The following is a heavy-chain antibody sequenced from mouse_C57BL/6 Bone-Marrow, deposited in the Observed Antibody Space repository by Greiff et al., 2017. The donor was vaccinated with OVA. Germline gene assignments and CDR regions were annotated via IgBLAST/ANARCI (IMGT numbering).Heavy chain of an antibody. CDR1: EYEFPSHD. V-gene: IGHV5-2*01. CDR3: ARPTARAMDFDY. J-gene: IGHJ2*01. CDR2: INSDGGST. D-gene: IGHD3-1*01. Sequence: DVMLVESWGGLVQPGESLKLSCESNEYEFPSHDMSWVRKTPEKRLELVAAINSDGGSTYYPDTMERRFIISRDNTKKTLYLQMSSLRSEDTALYYCARPTARAMDFDYWGQGTTLTVSS.